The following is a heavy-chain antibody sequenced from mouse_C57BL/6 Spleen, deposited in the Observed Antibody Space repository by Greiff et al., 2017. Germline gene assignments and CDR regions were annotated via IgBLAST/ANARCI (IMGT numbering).Heavy chain of an antibody. J-gene: IGHJ4*01. CDR3: ARLLGITTVVAEAMDY. CDR2: IHPNSGST. V-gene: IGHV1-64*01. D-gene: IGHD1-1*01. CDR1: GYTFTSYW. Sequence: QVQLQQYGAELVKPGASVKLSCKASGYTFTSYWMHWVKQRPGQGLEWIGMIHPNSGSTNYNEKFKSKATLTVDKSSSTAYMQLSSLTSEDSAVYYCARLLGITTVVAEAMDYWGQGTSVTVSS.